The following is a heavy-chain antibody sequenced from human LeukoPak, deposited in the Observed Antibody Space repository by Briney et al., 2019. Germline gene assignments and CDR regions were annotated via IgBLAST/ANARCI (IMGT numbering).Heavy chain of an antibody. CDR2: IYYSGST. J-gene: IGHJ4*02. Sequence: SETLSLTCTVSGDSVSSYFWSWIRQPPGKGLEWIGHIYYSGSTNYNPSLKSRVTISVDTSKNQFSLKLNSVTAADTAVYYCARRGSSWSTIDYWGQGTLVTVSS. CDR1: GDSVSSYF. D-gene: IGHD6-13*01. CDR3: ARRGSSWSTIDY. V-gene: IGHV4-59*08.